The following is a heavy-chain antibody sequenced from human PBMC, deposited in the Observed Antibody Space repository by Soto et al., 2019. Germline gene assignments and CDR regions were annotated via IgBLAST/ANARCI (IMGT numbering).Heavy chain of an antibody. CDR3: SARPSESYYCCGNVFDY. V-gene: IGHV1-58*01. CDR2: IVVGSGNT. D-gene: IGHD1-26*01. Sequence: ASVKVSCKASGFTFTSSAVQWVRQARGQRLEWIGWIVVGSGNTNYAQKFQERVTITRDMSTSTAYMELSSLRSEDTAVYYSSARPSESYYCCGNVFDYWGQGTLVTVSS. J-gene: IGHJ4*02. CDR1: GFTFTSSA.